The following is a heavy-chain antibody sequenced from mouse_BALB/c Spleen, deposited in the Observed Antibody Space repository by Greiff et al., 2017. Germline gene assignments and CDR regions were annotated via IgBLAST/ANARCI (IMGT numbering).Heavy chain of an antibody. V-gene: IGHV5-4*02. CDR2: ISDGGSYT. CDR1: GFTFSDYY. Sequence: EVMLVESGGGLVKPGGSLKLSCAASGFTFSDYYMYWVRQTPEKRLEWVATISDGGSYTYYPDSVKGRFTISRDNAKNNLYLQMSSLKSEDTAMYYCARDDFAYWGQGTLVTVSA. J-gene: IGHJ3*01. CDR3: ARDDFAY.